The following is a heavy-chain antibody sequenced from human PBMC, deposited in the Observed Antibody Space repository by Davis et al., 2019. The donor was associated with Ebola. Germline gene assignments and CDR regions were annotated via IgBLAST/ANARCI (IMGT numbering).Heavy chain of an antibody. V-gene: IGHV4-59*01. CDR2: VYYSGTT. Sequence: SETLSLTCTVSGGSISSYYWSWIRQLPGKGLEWIGYVYYSGTTSYNPSLKSRVTISIGTSKDQFSLRLTSVTEADTAVYYCAKGVGDYGWFDPWGQGTLVTVSA. D-gene: IGHD4-17*01. CDR3: AKGVGDYGWFDP. J-gene: IGHJ5*02. CDR1: GGSISSYY.